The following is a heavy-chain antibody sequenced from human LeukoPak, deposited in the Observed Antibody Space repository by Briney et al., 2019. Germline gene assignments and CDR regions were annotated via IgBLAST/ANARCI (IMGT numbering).Heavy chain of an antibody. CDR3: ASDIVVVPAATRYDAFDI. D-gene: IGHD2-2*01. CDR1: GFNFSDYY. Sequence: PGGSLRLSCAASGFNFSDYYMSWIRQAPGKGLEWVSYISSSGSTIYYADSVKGRFTISRDNAKNSLYLQMNSLRAEDTAVYYCASDIVVVPAATRYDAFDIWGQGTMVTVSS. CDR2: ISSSGSTI. V-gene: IGHV3-11*04. J-gene: IGHJ3*02.